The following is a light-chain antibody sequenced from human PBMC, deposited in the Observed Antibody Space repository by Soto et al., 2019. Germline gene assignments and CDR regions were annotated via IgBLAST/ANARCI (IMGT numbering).Light chain of an antibody. Sequence: QSALTKPACVSGSPGQSITISCTGTSSDVGGYNYVFWYQQHTGKAPKLMIYEVSNRPSGVSNRFSGSKSGNTASLTISGLQAEDEAHYYCISYTSSSTLVFGTGTKVTVL. V-gene: IGLV2-14*01. CDR1: SSDVGGYNY. CDR3: ISYTSSSTLV. J-gene: IGLJ1*01. CDR2: EVS.